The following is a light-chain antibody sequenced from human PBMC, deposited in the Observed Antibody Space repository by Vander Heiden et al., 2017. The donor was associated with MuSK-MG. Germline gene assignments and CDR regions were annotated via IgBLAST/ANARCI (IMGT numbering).Light chain of an antibody. V-gene: IGKV4-1*01. CDR2: WAS. CDR3: QQYYSTPYT. J-gene: IGKJ2*01. Sequence: DIVMTQYPDPLAVSLGERDTINCKSSQSVLYSSNNKNYLAWYQQKPGQPPKLLIYWASTRESGVPDRFSGSGSGTDFTLTISSLQAEDVAVYYCQQYYSTPYTFGQGTKLEIK. CDR1: QSVLYSSNNKNY.